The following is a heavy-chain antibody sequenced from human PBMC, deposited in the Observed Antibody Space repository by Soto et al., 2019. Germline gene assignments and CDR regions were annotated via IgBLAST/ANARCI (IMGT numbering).Heavy chain of an antibody. CDR1: GYSFTSYW. J-gene: IGHJ6*02. Sequence: PGESLKISCKGSGYSFTSYWIGWARQMPGKGLDWMGIIYPGDSDTRYSPSFQGQVTISADKSVNTAYLQWSSLKASDTAIYYCARWGSSTLYYAMDVWGQGTTVTVSS. CDR2: IYPGDSDT. V-gene: IGHV5-51*01. D-gene: IGHD2-2*01. CDR3: ARWGSSTLYYAMDV.